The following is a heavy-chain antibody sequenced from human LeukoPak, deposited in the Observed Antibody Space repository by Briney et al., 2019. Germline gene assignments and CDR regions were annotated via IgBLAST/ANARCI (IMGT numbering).Heavy chain of an antibody. Sequence: GASLQISCKGSGSSFTSYWIGWVRQLPGKGLEWMGIIYPGDSGTRYSPSFQGQVTISADKSISTAYLQWSSLKASDSAMYYCARRASPADYWGQGTLVTVSS. V-gene: IGHV5-51*01. CDR2: IYPGDSGT. D-gene: IGHD2-2*01. J-gene: IGHJ4*02. CDR1: GSSFTSYW. CDR3: ARRASPADY.